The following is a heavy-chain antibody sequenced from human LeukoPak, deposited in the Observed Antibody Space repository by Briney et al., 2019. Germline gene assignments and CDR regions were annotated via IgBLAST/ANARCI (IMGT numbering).Heavy chain of an antibody. CDR3: AKVIPNYYYNMDV. Sequence: GGSLRLSCAASGFTFSNYAMSWVRQAPGKGLEWVSAISGSGGSTYYADSVKGRFTISRDNSKNTLYLQMNSLGAEDTAVYYCAKVIPNYYYNMDVWGQGTTVTVSS. J-gene: IGHJ6*02. CDR2: ISGSGGST. V-gene: IGHV3-23*01. CDR1: GFTFSNYA.